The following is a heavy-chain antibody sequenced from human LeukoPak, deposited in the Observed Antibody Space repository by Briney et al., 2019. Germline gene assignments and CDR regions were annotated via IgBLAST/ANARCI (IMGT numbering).Heavy chain of an antibody. CDR2: IHYDGTYT. J-gene: IGHJ5*01. CDR1: GFTFSTYW. CDR3: ARGAEGHNYGELDS. Sequence: GGSLRLSCAASGFTFSTYWMHWVRQIPGEGLVWLSRIHYDGTYTTYVDSVRGRFTISRDNTKSTLYLQMSSLRADDTAVYYCARGAEGHNYGELDSWGQGTLVTVSS. D-gene: IGHD5-18*01. V-gene: IGHV3-74*01.